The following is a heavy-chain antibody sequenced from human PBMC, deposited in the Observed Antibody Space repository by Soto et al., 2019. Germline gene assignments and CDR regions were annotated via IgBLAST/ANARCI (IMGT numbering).Heavy chain of an antibody. Sequence: SETLSLTCTVSGGSISSYYWSWIRQPPGKGLEWIGYIYYSGSTNYNPSLKSRVTISVDTYKNQFSLKLSSVNAADTAVYHCARGERIAVAGTEMSAFDIWGQGTMVT. CDR3: ARGERIAVAGTEMSAFDI. J-gene: IGHJ3*02. V-gene: IGHV4-59*01. CDR2: IYYSGST. D-gene: IGHD6-19*01. CDR1: GGSISSYY.